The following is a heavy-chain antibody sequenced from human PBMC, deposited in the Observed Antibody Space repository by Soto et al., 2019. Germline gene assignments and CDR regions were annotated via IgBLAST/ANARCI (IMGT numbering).Heavy chain of an antibody. Sequence: QVQLQESGPGLVKPSQTLSLTCTVSGGSISSGGYYWSWIRQHPGKGLEWIGYIYYSGSTYYNPSLKSPVTISVDTSKNQFSRKVSSVTAADTAVYDCGRGVMRGSGSYQVYYFDYWGQGTLVTVSS. CDR1: GGSISSGGYY. D-gene: IGHD3-10*01. CDR2: IYYSGST. CDR3: GRGVMRGSGSYQVYYFDY. J-gene: IGHJ4*02. V-gene: IGHV4-31*01.